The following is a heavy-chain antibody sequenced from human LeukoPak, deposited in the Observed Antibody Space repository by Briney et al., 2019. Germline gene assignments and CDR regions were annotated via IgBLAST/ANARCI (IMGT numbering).Heavy chain of an antibody. J-gene: IGHJ6*03. CDR2: IFPSGSA. Sequence: SETLSLTCTVSGGSISTYYWSWIRQSPVKGLEWIGYIFPSGSAFYNPSLESRVTISLDTSENQFSLTLSSVTAADTAVYYCAIRNHYFYYMNVWGKGTTVTVSS. CDR3: AIRNHYFYYMNV. CDR1: GGSISTYY. V-gene: IGHV4-4*09.